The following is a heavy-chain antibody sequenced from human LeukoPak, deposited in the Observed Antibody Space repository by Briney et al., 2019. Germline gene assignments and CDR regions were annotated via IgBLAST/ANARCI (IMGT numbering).Heavy chain of an antibody. CDR1: GFTFSSHG. J-gene: IGHJ5*02. CDR2: ISYDGSSK. V-gene: IGHV3-30*18. D-gene: IGHD4-17*01. Sequence: TGGSLRLSCAASGFTFSSHGMHWVRLAPGKGLEWVAVISYDGSSKYYADSVKGRFTISRDNSKNTLYLQMNSLRSEDTALYYCAKDATGDGDLESWGQGTLVTVSP. CDR3: AKDATGDGDLES.